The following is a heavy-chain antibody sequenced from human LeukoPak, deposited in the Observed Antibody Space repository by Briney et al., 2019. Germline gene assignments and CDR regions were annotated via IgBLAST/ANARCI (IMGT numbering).Heavy chain of an antibody. Sequence: GGSLRLSCAASGFTFSSYAMSWVRQAPGKGLEWVSAISGSGGSTYYADSVKGRFTISRDNSKNTLYLQMNSLRAEDTAVYYRAKDSRYYYGSGRDYYFDYWGQGTLVTVSS. CDR3: AKDSRYYYGSGRDYYFDY. CDR2: ISGSGGST. D-gene: IGHD3-10*01. J-gene: IGHJ4*02. CDR1: GFTFSSYA. V-gene: IGHV3-23*01.